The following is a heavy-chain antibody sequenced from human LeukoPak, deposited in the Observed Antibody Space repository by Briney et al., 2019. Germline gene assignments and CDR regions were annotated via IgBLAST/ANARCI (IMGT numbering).Heavy chain of an antibody. J-gene: IGHJ4*02. D-gene: IGHD3-10*01. CDR2: ISGSGGST. V-gene: IGHV3-23*01. CDR3: AKEARGSGSYYPEPFDY. Sequence: GGSLRLSCAASGFTFSSYAMSWVRQAPGKGLEWVSAISGSGGSTYYADSVKGRFTISTDNSKNTLYLQMNSLRAEDTAVYYCAKEARGSGSYYPEPFDYWGQGTLVTVSS. CDR1: GFTFSSYA.